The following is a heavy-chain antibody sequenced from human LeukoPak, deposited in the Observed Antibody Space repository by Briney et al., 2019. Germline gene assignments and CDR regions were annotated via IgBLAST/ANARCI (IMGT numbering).Heavy chain of an antibody. CDR1: GFTFSTYG. V-gene: IGHV3-23*01. J-gene: IGHJ6*03. CDR2: VSSTGGTT. D-gene: IGHD2-15*01. Sequence: AGGSLRLSCAASGFTFSTYGMSWVRQAPGKGLEWVSAVSSTGGTTYYADSVKGRFTISRDNSKNTLFLQINSLRAEDTAVYYCAKNGDRGAFCSGGTCYPYYYYYMDVWGKGTTVTISS. CDR3: AKNGDRGAFCSGGTCYPYYYYYMDV.